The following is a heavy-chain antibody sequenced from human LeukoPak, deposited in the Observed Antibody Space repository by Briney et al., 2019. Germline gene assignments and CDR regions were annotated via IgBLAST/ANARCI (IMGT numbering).Heavy chain of an antibody. J-gene: IGHJ4*02. Sequence: GGSLRLSCAASGFTFSSYAMHWVRQAPGEGLEWVAVISYDGSNKYYADSVKGRFTISRDNSKNTLYLQMNSLRAEDTAVYYCATFDYGDYEYYFDYWGQGTLVTVSS. CDR3: ATFDYGDYEYYFDY. CDR1: GFTFSSYA. D-gene: IGHD4-17*01. V-gene: IGHV3-30*04. CDR2: ISYDGSNK.